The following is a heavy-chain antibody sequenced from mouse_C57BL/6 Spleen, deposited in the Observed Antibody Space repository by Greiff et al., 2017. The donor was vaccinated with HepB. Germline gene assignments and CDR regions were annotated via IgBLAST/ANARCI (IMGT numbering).Heavy chain of an antibody. J-gene: IGHJ4*01. CDR3: ARRYYDYPYYAMDY. D-gene: IGHD2-4*01. CDR1: GFTFSDYY. V-gene: IGHV5-12*01. CDR2: ISNGGGST. Sequence: EVQLQQSGGGLVQPGGSLKLSCAASGFTFSDYYMYWVRQTPEKRLEWVAYISNGGGSTYYPDTVKGRFTISRDNAKNTLYLQMSRLKSEDTAMYYCARRYYDYPYYAMDYWGQGTSVTVSS.